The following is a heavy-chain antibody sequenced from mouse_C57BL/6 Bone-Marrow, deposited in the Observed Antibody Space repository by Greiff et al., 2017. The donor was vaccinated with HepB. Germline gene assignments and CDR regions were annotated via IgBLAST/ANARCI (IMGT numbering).Heavy chain of an antibody. V-gene: IGHV1-76*01. CDR2: IYPGSGNT. Sequence: VQLQQSGAELVRPGASVKLSCKASGYTFTDYYINWVKQRPGQGLEWIARIYPGSGNTYYNEKFKGKATLTAEKSSITAYMQLSSLQSEDSAVYFCARGGYYFDYWGQGTTLTVSS. CDR1: GYTFTDYY. CDR3: ARGGYYFDY. D-gene: IGHD1-1*02. J-gene: IGHJ2*01.